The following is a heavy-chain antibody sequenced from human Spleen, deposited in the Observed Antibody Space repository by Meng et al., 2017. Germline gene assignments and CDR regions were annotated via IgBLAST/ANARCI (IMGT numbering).Heavy chain of an antibody. Sequence: SVKVSCKASGGIFRSYAINWVRQAPGQGLEWLGGIIPMFGSAKYAQRFQGRVTITADKSTSTAYMELRSLRSEDTAVYYCARAYSSGWSLELRYWGQGALVTVSS. D-gene: IGHD6-19*01. J-gene: IGHJ4*02. CDR1: GGIFRSYA. CDR2: IIPMFGSA. V-gene: IGHV1-69*06. CDR3: ARAYSSGWSLELRY.